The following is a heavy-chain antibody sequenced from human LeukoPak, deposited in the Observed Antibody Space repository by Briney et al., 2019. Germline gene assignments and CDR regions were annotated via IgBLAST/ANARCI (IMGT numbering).Heavy chain of an antibody. V-gene: IGHV1-69*13. CDR3: ARGEYYYDSSGCYLPQPPY. CDR1: GGTFSSYA. J-gene: IGHJ4*02. CDR2: IIPIFGTA. D-gene: IGHD3-22*01. Sequence: GASVKVSCKASGGTFSSYAISWVRQAPGQGLEWMGGIIPIFGTANYAQKFQGRVTITADESTSTAYMELSSLRSEDTAVYYCARGEYYYDSSGCYLPQPPYWGQGTLVTVSS.